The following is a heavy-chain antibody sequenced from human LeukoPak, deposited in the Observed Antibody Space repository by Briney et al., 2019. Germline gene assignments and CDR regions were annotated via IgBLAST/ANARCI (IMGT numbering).Heavy chain of an antibody. CDR2: ISRSSSTI. CDR1: GLTFSTSS. Sequence: GGSLRLSCAASGLTFSTSSMHWVRQAPGKGLEWVSYISRSSSTIYYADSVKSRFTISRDNAKNSLYLQMNSLRDEDTAVYYCARGYCSGGSCYSDYWGQGTLVTVSS. D-gene: IGHD2-15*01. V-gene: IGHV3-48*02. J-gene: IGHJ4*02. CDR3: ARGYCSGGSCYSDY.